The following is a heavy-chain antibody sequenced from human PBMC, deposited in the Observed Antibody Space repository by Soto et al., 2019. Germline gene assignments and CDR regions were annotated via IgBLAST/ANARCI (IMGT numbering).Heavy chain of an antibody. Sequence: ASVKVSCKASGYTFTSYGISWVRQAPGQGLEWMGWISAYNGNTNYAQKLQGRVTMTTDTSTSTAYMELRSLRSDDTAVYYCARGGERITMIVVVPPSDVWGRGTLVTVSS. D-gene: IGHD3-22*01. V-gene: IGHV1-18*01. CDR3: ARGGERITMIVVVPPSDV. CDR2: ISAYNGNT. J-gene: IGHJ4*02. CDR1: GYTFTSYG.